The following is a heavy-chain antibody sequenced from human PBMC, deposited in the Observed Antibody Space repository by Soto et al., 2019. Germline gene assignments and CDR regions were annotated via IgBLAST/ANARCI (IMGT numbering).Heavy chain of an antibody. D-gene: IGHD2-8*01. CDR1: GGSINNHY. CDR2: VSYNGIT. CDR3: TRANWYSEY. V-gene: IGHV4-59*11. J-gene: IGHJ4*02. Sequence: QVQLQESGPGLVKPSETLSLTCTVSGGSINNHYWSWIRQPPGKGLEWLGYVSYNGITNYKPSLKSRVTMSVDTSKEQLSLNLTSLTAADTAMYYCTRANWYSEYWGQGTLVTGSS.